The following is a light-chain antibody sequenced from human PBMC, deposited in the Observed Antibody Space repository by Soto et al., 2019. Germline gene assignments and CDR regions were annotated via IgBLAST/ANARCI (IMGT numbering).Light chain of an antibody. J-gene: IGKJ1*01. V-gene: IGKV1-5*03. Sequence: DIQMTQSHSTLSASVGDRVTITCRASQSISNWLAWYQQKPGKPPKLLIYKASNLESGVPSRFSGSGSGTEFTLTISSLQPDDFATYYCQHYNSYSEAFGQGTKVDIK. CDR3: QHYNSYSEA. CDR2: KAS. CDR1: QSISNW.